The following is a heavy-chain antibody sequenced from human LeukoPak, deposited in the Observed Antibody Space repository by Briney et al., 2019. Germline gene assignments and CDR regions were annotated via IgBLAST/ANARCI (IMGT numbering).Heavy chain of an antibody. CDR3: ARDLGIVVVPAAILFDY. J-gene: IGHJ4*02. CDR2: ISYDGSNK. V-gene: IGHV3-30*03. CDR1: GFTFSSYG. Sequence: GGSLRLSCAASGFTFSSYGMHWVRQAPGKGLEWVAVISYDGSNKYYADSVKGRFTISRDNSKNTLYLQMNSLRAEDTAVYYCARDLGIVVVPAAILFDYWGQGTLVTVSS. D-gene: IGHD2-2*02.